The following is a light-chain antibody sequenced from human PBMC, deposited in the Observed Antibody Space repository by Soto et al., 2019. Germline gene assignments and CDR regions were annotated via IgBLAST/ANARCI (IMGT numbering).Light chain of an antibody. CDR2: GAS. J-gene: IGKJ3*01. CDR1: QSIGSD. V-gene: IGKV3-15*01. CDR3: QQYDDWPLT. Sequence: EVVLTQSPGTLSVSPGERATFTCRASQSIGSDLAWYQQRPGQAPRLLIDGASTRATGIPARFSGSGSGTEFNLTISSLQSEDCAVYYCQQYDDWPLTFGPGTQVDLK.